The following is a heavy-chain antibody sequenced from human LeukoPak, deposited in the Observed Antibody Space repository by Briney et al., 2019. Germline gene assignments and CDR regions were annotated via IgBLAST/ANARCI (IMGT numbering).Heavy chain of an antibody. CDR1: GFTFSSYA. D-gene: IGHD2-2*01. CDR2: ISGSGGTT. Sequence: GESLTLSCAASGFTFSSYALTWVRQAPGKGLEWVSIISGSGGTTFYADSVKGRFTISRDNSKNTLYVQMNSLRAEDTAVYYCAKRDCTSTSCPFGFWGQGTLVTVSS. V-gene: IGHV3-23*01. J-gene: IGHJ4*02. CDR3: AKRDCTSTSCPFGF.